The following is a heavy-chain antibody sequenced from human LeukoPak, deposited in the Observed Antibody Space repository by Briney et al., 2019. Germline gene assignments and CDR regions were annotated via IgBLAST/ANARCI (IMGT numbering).Heavy chain of an antibody. CDR3: ARDRLVGATSGAFDI. CDR1: GFTFSSYE. D-gene: IGHD1-26*01. J-gene: IGHJ3*02. Sequence: PGGSLRLSCAASGFTFSSYEMNWVRQAPGKGLEWVSYISSSSSYIYYADSVKGRFTISRDNAKNSLYLQMNSLRAEDTAVYYCARDRLVGATSGAFDIWGQGTMVTVSS. V-gene: IGHV3-21*05. CDR2: ISSSSSYI.